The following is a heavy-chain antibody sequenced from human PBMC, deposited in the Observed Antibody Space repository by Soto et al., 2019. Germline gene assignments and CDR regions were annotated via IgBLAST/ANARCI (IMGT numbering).Heavy chain of an antibody. CDR1: GFSFSTYG. Sequence: ESGGGLVQPGGSLRLSCAVSGFSFSTYGVTWVRQAPGKGLEWVSGVSGGSGVTHYADSVKGRFTITGDNSKNTVYLHMNSLGVEDTAVYYCAKWNGYGDYWGQGTLVTVSS. V-gene: IGHV3-23*01. D-gene: IGHD1-1*01. J-gene: IGHJ4*02. CDR2: VSGGSGVT. CDR3: AKWNGYGDY.